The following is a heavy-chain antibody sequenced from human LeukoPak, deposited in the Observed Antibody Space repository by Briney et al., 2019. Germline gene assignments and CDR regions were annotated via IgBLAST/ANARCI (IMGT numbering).Heavy chain of an antibody. D-gene: IGHD6-13*01. V-gene: IGHV4-39*07. Sequence: SETLSLTCSVSGGSIRSTTYYWGWIRQPPGKGLEWIGSIYYSGNTYYNPSLKSRVIISVDTSKNQFSLKLSSVTAADTAVYYCARDLYSSRTNDAFVIWGQGTMVTVSS. CDR3: ARDLYSSRTNDAFVI. CDR1: GGSIRSTTYY. CDR2: IYYSGNT. J-gene: IGHJ3*02.